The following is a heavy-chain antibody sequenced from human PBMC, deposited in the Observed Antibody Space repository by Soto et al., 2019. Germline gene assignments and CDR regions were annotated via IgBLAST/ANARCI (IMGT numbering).Heavy chain of an antibody. Sequence: QVPLQQWGAGLLKPSETLSLTCAVYGGSFSGYYWSWIRQPPGKGLEWIGEINHSGSTNYNPSLKRRVTISVDTSKNQFSLKLSSVTAADTAVYYCARDWGNIVVVVAATRRYNWFDPWGQGTLVTVSS. J-gene: IGHJ5*02. CDR2: INHSGST. D-gene: IGHD2-15*01. CDR3: ARDWGNIVVVVAATRRYNWFDP. V-gene: IGHV4-34*01. CDR1: GGSFSGYY.